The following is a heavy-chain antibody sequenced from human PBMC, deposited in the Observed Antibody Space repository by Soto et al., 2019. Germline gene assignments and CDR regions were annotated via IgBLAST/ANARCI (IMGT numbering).Heavy chain of an antibody. Sequence: PSETLSLTCAVYGGSFSGYYWGWIRQPPGKGLEWIGSIYYSGSTYYNPSLKSRVTISVDTSKNQFSLKLSSVTAADTAVYYCAGWLAANYYYGMDVWGQGTTVTVSS. CDR3: AGWLAANYYYGMDV. D-gene: IGHD5-12*01. V-gene: IGHV4-39*01. CDR2: IYYSGST. CDR1: GGSFSGYY. J-gene: IGHJ6*02.